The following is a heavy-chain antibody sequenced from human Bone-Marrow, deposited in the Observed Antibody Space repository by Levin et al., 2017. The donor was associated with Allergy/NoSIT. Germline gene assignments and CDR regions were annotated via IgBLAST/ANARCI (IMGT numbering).Heavy chain of an antibody. D-gene: IGHD2-15*01. CDR3: ARRGGYYCSGGSCYSRGLYYYGMDV. J-gene: IGHJ6*02. CDR1: GGSFSGYY. V-gene: IGHV4-34*01. CDR2: INHSGST. Sequence: TASETLSLTCAVYGGSFSGYYWSWIRQPPGKGLEWIGEINHSGSTNYNPSLKSRVTISVDTSKNQFSLKLSSVTAADTAVYYCARRGGYYCSGGSCYSRGLYYYGMDVWGQGTTVTVSS.